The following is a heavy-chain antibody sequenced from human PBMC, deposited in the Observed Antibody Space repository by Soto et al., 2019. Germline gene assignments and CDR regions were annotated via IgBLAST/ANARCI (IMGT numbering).Heavy chain of an antibody. J-gene: IGHJ4*02. Sequence: SETLSLTCTVSGGSISSYYWSWIRQPPGKGLEWIGYIYYSGSTNYNPSLKSRVTISVDTSKNQFSLKLSSVTAADTAVYYCARRGRYSSSWYFDYWGQGTLVTVSS. V-gene: IGHV4-59*08. CDR2: IYYSGST. CDR3: ARRGRYSSSWYFDY. CDR1: GGSISSYY. D-gene: IGHD6-13*01.